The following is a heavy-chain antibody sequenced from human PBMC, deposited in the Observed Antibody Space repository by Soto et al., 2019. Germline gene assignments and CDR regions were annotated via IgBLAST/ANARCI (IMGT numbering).Heavy chain of an antibody. CDR3: ATSYGSGSQAFDY. D-gene: IGHD3-10*01. Sequence: QVHLVQSGAELKKPGSSVRVSCKASGDTFNFYTINWVRQAPGLGLEWMGRTNPILSMSNSALNFQGRLSISADKSTSKAHMALRSLRSADTAVYYCATSYGSGSQAFDYWGQGALVTVS. CDR2: TNPILSMS. J-gene: IGHJ4*02. V-gene: IGHV1-69*02. CDR1: GDTFNFYT.